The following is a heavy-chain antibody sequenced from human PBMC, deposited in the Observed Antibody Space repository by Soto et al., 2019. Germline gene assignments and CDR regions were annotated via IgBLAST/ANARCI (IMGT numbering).Heavy chain of an antibody. CDR1: GYSFSVYT. CDR3: ASDAGLRRLILDP. CDR2: INAGHGTT. D-gene: IGHD2-8*01. J-gene: IGHJ5*02. Sequence: VQLVQSGAEVKKPGASVKVSCKASGYSFSVYTMHWVRQAPGQSPEWMGWINAGHGTTQYSKRFEVRVTITSDTSAITAYMEVTSLASEDTAVYYCASDAGLRRLILDPWAQGTLVTVSS. V-gene: IGHV1-3*01.